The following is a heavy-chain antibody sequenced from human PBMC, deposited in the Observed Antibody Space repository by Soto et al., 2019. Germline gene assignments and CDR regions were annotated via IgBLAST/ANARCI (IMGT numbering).Heavy chain of an antibody. Sequence: GASVKVSCKVSGYTFTSYYMHWVRQAHGQGLEWRGIINPSGGSTSHAHKFQGRVTMXRDTSTSTVYMQVSSRRAEDGPVYYCARDRGHITMARGGPPTDDFYIWGHGTLFTV. CDR2: INPSGGST. V-gene: IGHV1-46*01. CDR1: GYTFTSYY. J-gene: IGHJ3*02. D-gene: IGHD3-10*01. CDR3: ARDRGHITMARGGPPTDDFYI.